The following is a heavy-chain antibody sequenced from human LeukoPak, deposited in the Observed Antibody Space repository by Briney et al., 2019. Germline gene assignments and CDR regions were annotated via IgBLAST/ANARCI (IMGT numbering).Heavy chain of an antibody. Sequence: SETLSLTCTVSGGSISSGGYYWSWICQHPGKGLEWIGYIYYSGSTYYNPSLKSRVTISVDTSKNQFSLKLSSVTAADTAVYYCASLMVRGVLYYFDYWGQGTLVTVSS. J-gene: IGHJ4*02. D-gene: IGHD3-10*01. CDR1: GGSISSGGYY. V-gene: IGHV4-31*03. CDR3: ASLMVRGVLYYFDY. CDR2: IYYSGST.